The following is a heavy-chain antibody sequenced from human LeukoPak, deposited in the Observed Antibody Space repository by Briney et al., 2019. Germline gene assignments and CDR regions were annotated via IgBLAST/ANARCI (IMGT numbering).Heavy chain of an antibody. CDR1: GYSISSGYY. CDR2: IFHTGST. J-gene: IGHJ4*02. D-gene: IGHD3-10*01. Sequence: SETLSLTCTVSGYSISSGYYWAWIRQPPGKGLEWIGSIFHTGSTYHNPSLKSRVTISVDTSKNQFSLKLSSVTAADTAVYYCAGYRYGSGSYAIDYWGQGTLVTVSS. CDR3: AGYRYGSGSYAIDY. V-gene: IGHV4-38-2*02.